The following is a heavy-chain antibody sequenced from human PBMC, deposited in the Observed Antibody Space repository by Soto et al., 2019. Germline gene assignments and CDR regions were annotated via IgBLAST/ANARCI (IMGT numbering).Heavy chain of an antibody. D-gene: IGHD6-19*01. CDR3: ARQGLRPIDTYYFDY. J-gene: IGHJ4*02. CDR1: GFTFSSYG. Sequence: GGSLRLSCAASGFTFSSYGMHWVRQAPGKGLEWVAVIWYDGSNKYYADSVKGRFTISRDNSKNTLYLQMNSLRAEDTAVYYCARQGLRPIDTYYFDYWGQGTLVTVSS. CDR2: IWYDGSNK. V-gene: IGHV3-33*01.